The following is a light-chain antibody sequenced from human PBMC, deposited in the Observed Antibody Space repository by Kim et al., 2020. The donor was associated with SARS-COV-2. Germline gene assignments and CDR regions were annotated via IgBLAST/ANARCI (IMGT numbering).Light chain of an antibody. V-gene: IGKV1-5*03. Sequence: DIQMTQSPSTLSASIGDRVTITCRASRSISSWLAWYQQKPGKAPNLLIYQASSLKSGVPSRFSGSGSGTEFTLTISSLQPDDFASYYCQQYNSNSGTFGQGTKVEIK. CDR1: RSISSW. J-gene: IGKJ1*01. CDR3: QQYNSNSGT. CDR2: QAS.